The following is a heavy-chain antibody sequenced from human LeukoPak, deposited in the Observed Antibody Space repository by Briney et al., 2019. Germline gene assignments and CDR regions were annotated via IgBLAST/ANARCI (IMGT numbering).Heavy chain of an antibody. D-gene: IGHD6-13*01. V-gene: IGHV3-23*01. CDR2: ISGSGGST. Sequence: GGSLRLSCAASGFTFISYAMSWVRQAPGKGLEGVSTISGSGGSTYYADSVKGRFTISRDNSKNTLYLQMNSLRAEDTAVYYCARRQYSSSLGNWFDPWGQGTLVTVSS. J-gene: IGHJ5*02. CDR3: ARRQYSSSLGNWFDP. CDR1: GFTFISYA.